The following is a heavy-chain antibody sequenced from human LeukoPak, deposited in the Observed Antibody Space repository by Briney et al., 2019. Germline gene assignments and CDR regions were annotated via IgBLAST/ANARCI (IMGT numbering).Heavy chain of an antibody. CDR2: IYYSGST. Sequence: SETLSLTCTVSGGSISSYYWSWIRQPPGKGLEWIGYIYYSGSTNYNPSLKSRVTISVDTSRNQFSLKLSSVTAADTAVYYCARDARGRGVPDAFDIWGQGTMVTVSS. J-gene: IGHJ3*02. CDR1: GGSISSYY. V-gene: IGHV4-59*12. D-gene: IGHD3-10*01. CDR3: ARDARGRGVPDAFDI.